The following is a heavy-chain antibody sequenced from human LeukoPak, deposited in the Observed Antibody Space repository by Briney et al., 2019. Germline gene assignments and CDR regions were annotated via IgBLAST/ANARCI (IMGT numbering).Heavy chain of an antibody. CDR1: GFTFSSYA. Sequence: TGGSLRLSCAASGFTFSSYAMHWVRQAPGKGLEWVAVISYDGSNKYYADSVKGRFTISRDNSKNTLYLQMNSLRAEDTAVYYCARAYSYGFDYWGQGTLVIVSS. CDR2: ISYDGSNK. J-gene: IGHJ4*02. V-gene: IGHV3-30*04. D-gene: IGHD5-18*01. CDR3: ARAYSYGFDY.